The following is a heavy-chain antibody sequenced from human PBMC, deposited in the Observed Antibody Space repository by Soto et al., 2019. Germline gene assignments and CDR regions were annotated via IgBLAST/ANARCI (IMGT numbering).Heavy chain of an antibody. CDR3: ARGDTAMALTRDFDY. V-gene: IGHV3-30-3*01. J-gene: IGHJ4*02. Sequence: QVQLVESGGGVVQPGRSLRLSCAASGFTFSSYAMHWVRQAPGKGLEWVAVISYDGSNKYYADSVKGRFTISRDNSKNTLYLQMNSLRAEDTAVYYCARGDTAMALTRDFDYWGQGTLVNVSS. D-gene: IGHD5-18*01. CDR1: GFTFSSYA. CDR2: ISYDGSNK.